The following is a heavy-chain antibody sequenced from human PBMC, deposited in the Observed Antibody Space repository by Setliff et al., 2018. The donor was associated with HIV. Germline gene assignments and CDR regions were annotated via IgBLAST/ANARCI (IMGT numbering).Heavy chain of an antibody. V-gene: IGHV3-21*01. CDR2: ISSNSSYI. J-gene: IGHJ4*02. CDR1: GFTFSSYS. D-gene: IGHD1-26*01. CDR3: ARVKPHLRRSGSYWIVDY. Sequence: GGSLRLSCAASGFTFSSYSMNWVRQAPGKGLEWVSSISSNSSYIYYADSVKGRFTISRDNAKNSLYLQMNSLRAEDTAVYHCARVKPHLRRSGSYWIVDYWGQGTLVTVSS.